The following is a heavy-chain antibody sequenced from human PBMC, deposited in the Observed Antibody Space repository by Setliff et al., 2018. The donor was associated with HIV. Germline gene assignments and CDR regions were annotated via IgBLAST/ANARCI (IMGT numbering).Heavy chain of an antibody. CDR2: FDPEDNKI. D-gene: IGHD1-26*01. Sequence: ASVKVSCKVSGYTVTELSINWVRQAPGKGPEWMGGFDPEDNKIVYAQKFQGRVTTTEDTSTDTAYMELSSLRSEDTAVYFCARDKWASGFDFWGHGTLVTVSS. J-gene: IGHJ4*01. CDR1: GYTVTELS. V-gene: IGHV1-24*01. CDR3: ARDKWASGFDF.